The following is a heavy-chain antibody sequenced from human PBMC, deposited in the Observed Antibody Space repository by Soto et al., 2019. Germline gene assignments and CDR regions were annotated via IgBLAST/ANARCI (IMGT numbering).Heavy chain of an antibody. CDR1: GASISGFH. Sequence: SETLSLTCTVSGASISGFHWCWIRKSAGKGLETIGRIYATGTTDYNPSLKSPVMMSVETSKKQFSLKLRSVTAADTAVYYCVRDGTKTLRDWFDPWGQGISVTVS. CDR3: VRDGTKTLRDWFDP. V-gene: IGHV4-4*07. D-gene: IGHD1-1*01. J-gene: IGHJ5*02. CDR2: IYATGTT.